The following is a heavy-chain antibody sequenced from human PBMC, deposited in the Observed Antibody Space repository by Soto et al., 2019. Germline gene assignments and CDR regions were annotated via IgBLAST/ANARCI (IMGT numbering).Heavy chain of an antibody. CDR2: INPSGGST. J-gene: IGHJ4*02. CDR3: ARGSVAGPHDY. CDR1: GYTFTSYY. V-gene: IGHV1-46*01. Sequence: QVQLVQSGAEVKKPGASVKVSCKASGYTFTSYYMHWVRQAPGQGLEWMGIINPSGGSTSYAQKCRGRVTMTRDTSTSTVYMELSSLRSEDTAVYYCARGSVAGPHDYWGQGTLVTVSS. D-gene: IGHD6-19*01.